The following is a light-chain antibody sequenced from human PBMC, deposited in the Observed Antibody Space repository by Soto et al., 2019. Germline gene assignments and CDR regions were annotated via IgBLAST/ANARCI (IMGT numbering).Light chain of an antibody. CDR1: SSDVGSYEY. Sequence: QSVLMQPPSVSGSPGQSVTISCTGSSSDVGSYEYVSWFLQHPGTVPKPMIFNVNTQPSGVPGRFSGSSSGNTASLTVSGLQAEDEADYYCSSYAGSNKRVFGTGTKLTVL. CDR3: SSYAGSNKRV. J-gene: IGLJ1*01. V-gene: IGLV2-8*01. CDR2: NVN.